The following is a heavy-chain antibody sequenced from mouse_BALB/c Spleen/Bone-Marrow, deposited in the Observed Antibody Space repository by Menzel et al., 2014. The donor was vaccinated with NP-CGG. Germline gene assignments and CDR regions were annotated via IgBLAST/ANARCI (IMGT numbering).Heavy chain of an antibody. CDR2: IYPGDGST. CDR1: GYTFTSYD. Sequence: VKLMESGPELVKPGALVKISCKASGYTFTSYDINWVKQRPGQGLEWIGWIYPGDGSTKYNEKFKGKAPLTADKSSSTAYMQLSSLTSENSAVYFCARSGDSSGYGFAYWGQGTLVTVSA. J-gene: IGHJ3*01. CDR3: ARSGDSSGYGFAY. V-gene: IGHV1S56*01. D-gene: IGHD3-2*01.